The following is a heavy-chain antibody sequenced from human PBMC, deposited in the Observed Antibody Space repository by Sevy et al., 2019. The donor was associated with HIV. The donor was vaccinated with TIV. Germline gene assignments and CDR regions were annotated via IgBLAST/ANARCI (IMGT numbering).Heavy chain of an antibody. CDR1: GFTFSSYA. V-gene: IGHV3-23*01. CDR2: ICGSGGST. Sequence: GGSLRLSCAASGFTFSSYAMSWVRQAPGKGLEWVSAICGSGGSTSYADSVKGRFTISRDNSKNTLYLQMNSLRAEDTVLYYCAKKRKGDQGSLDYWGQGTLVTVSS. J-gene: IGHJ4*02. CDR3: AKKRKGDQGSLDY. D-gene: IGHD2-21*02.